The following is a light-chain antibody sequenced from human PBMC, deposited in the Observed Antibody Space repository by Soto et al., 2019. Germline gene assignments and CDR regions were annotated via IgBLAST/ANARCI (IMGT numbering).Light chain of an antibody. Sequence: EIVMTQSPATLSVSPGERATLSCGASQSVSSNLAWYQQKPGQAPRLLIYGASTRATGIPARFSGSGSGTEFTLNIRSLQSEDFAAYYCQQYNNWPRATLGGGTKVDIK. CDR3: QQYNNWPRAT. CDR2: GAS. J-gene: IGKJ4*01. V-gene: IGKV3-15*01. CDR1: QSVSSN.